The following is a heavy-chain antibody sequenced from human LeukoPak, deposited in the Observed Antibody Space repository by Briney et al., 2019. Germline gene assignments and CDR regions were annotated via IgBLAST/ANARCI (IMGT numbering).Heavy chain of an antibody. V-gene: IGHV1-2*02. CDR2: INPNSGGT. CDR3: ARGVGIAVAGTAASF. CDR1: GYTFTGYY. D-gene: IGHD6-19*01. J-gene: IGHJ4*02. Sequence: ASVKVSCKASGYTFTGYYMHWVRQAPGQGLEWMGWINPNSGGTNYAQKFQGRVTMTRDTSISTAYMELSRLRSDDTAVYYCARGVGIAVAGTAASFWGQGTLVTVYS.